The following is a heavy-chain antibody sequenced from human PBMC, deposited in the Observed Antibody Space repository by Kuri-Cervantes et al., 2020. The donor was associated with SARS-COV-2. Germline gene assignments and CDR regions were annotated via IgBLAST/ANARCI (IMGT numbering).Heavy chain of an antibody. V-gene: IGHV3-33*01. CDR1: GFTFSSYA. D-gene: IGHD4-23*01. CDR3: ARSLYGGTSWYYGMDV. Sequence: GESLKISCAASGFTFSSYAMHWVHQAPGKGLEWVAVIWYDGSNKYHADSVKGRFTISRDNSKNTLYLQMNSLRAEDTAVYYCARSLYGGTSWYYGMDVWGQGTTVTVSS. CDR2: IWYDGSNK. J-gene: IGHJ6*02.